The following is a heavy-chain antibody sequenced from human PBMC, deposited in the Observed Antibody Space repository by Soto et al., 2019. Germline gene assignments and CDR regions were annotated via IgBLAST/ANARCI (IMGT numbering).Heavy chain of an antibody. CDR3: AREGQAPYYYYGMDV. CDR2: INPNNGDT. Sequence: ASVKVSCKASGYTFTGYYMHWVRQAPGQGLEWMGWINPNNGDTNYAQKFQGWVTMTTDTSTSTVHMELRSLRSDDTAVYYCAREGQAPYYYYGMDVWGQGTAVTVYS. J-gene: IGHJ6*02. V-gene: IGHV1-2*04. CDR1: GYTFTGYY.